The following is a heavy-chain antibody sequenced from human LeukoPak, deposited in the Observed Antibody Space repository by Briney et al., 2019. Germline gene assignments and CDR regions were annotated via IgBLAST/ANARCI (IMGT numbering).Heavy chain of an antibody. CDR2: IYYSGST. CDR1: GGSISSGDYY. V-gene: IGHV4-30-4*01. CDR3: ARERNKRQFDP. Sequence: PSETLSLTCTVSGGSISSGDYYWSWIRQPPGKGLAWIGYIYYSGSTYYNPSLKSRVTISVDTSKNQFSLKLSSVTAADTAVYYCARERNKRQFDPWGQGTLVTVSS. J-gene: IGHJ5*02.